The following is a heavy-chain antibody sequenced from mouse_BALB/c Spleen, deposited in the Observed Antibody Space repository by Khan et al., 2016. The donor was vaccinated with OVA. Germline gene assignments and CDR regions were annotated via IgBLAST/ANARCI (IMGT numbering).Heavy chain of an antibody. CDR1: GYSITSDYA. CDR2: ISSSGST. CDR3: ARDGSRYNYAMDY. Sequence: EVQLQESGPGLVKPSQSLSLTCTVTGYSITSDYAWNWIRQFPGNKLEWMGYISSSGSTNYNPALKSRIFITRDTSKNQFFLKLNSVTTEDTATYYCARDGSRYNYAMDYWGQGTSVTGSS. V-gene: IGHV3-2*02. D-gene: IGHD2-3*01. J-gene: IGHJ4*01.